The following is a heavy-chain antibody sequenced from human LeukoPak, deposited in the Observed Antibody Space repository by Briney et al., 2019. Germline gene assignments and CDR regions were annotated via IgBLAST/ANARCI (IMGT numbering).Heavy chain of an antibody. CDR3: ARSCSSTSCTPVSYYYYYYMDV. V-gene: IGHV1-46*01. D-gene: IGHD2-2*01. J-gene: IGHJ6*03. CDR2: INPSGGST. Sequence: ASVKVSCKASGYTFTSYYMHWVRQAPGQGLEGMGIINPSGGSTSYAQKFQGRVTMTRDMSTSTVYIELSSLRSEDTAVYYRARSCSSTSCTPVSYYYYYYMDVWGKGTTVTVSS. CDR1: GYTFTSYY.